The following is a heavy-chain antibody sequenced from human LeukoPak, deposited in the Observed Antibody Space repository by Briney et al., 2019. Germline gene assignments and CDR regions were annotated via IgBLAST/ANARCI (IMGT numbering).Heavy chain of an antibody. CDR2: INPNSGGT. V-gene: IGHV1-2*02. CDR1: GYTFTGYY. CDR3: ARDPDIAVAGPTNPVVFDP. J-gene: IGHJ5*02. Sequence: ASVKVSCKASGYTFTGYYMHWVRQAPGQGLEWMGWINPNSGGTNYAQKFQGRVTMTRDTSISTAYMELSRLRSDGTAVYYCARDPDIAVAGPTNPVVFDPWGQGTLVTVSS. D-gene: IGHD6-19*01.